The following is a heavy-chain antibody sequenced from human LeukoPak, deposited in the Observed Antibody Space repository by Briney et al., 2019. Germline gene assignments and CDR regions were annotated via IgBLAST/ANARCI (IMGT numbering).Heavy chain of an antibody. CDR1: GYTFTGYY. CDR3: ARGGWGSDYYYYYMDV. CDR2: INPNSGGT. J-gene: IGHJ6*03. D-gene: IGHD7-27*01. V-gene: IGHV1-2*02. Sequence: ASVKVSCKASGYTFTGYYMHWVRQAPGQGLEWMGWINPNSGGTNYAQKFQGRVTITRNTSISTAYMELSSLRSEDTAVYYCARGGWGSDYYYYYMDVWGKGTTVTVSS.